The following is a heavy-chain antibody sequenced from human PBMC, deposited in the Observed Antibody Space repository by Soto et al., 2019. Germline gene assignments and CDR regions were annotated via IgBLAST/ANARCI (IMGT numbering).Heavy chain of an antibody. CDR2: IDWDDNT. D-gene: IGHD3-22*01. V-gene: IGHV2-70*01. CDR1: GFSLTTNGMC. Sequence: SGPTLVNPTQTLALTCTFSGFSLTTNGMCLSWIRQPPGKALEWLALIDWDDNTYYSTSLNNRLTLSKDTSKNQVVLLVRHMGPVDTATYYCARIPCGNYYTENFFDPWGQGIPVTVSS. CDR3: ARIPCGNYYTENFFDP. J-gene: IGHJ5*02.